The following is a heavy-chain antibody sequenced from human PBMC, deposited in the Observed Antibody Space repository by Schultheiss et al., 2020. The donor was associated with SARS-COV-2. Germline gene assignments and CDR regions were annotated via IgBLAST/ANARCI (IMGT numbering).Heavy chain of an antibody. CDR3: ASILEHLVLGVGYFKY. V-gene: IGHV4-59*04. Sequence: SETLSLTCTVSGGSISSYYWSWIRQPPGKGLEWIGYIYYSGSTYHNPSLKSRVSMSVDTSRNQFSLKLNSVTAADSAIYYCASILEHLVLGVGYFKYWGQGALVTVSS. J-gene: IGHJ4*02. CDR1: GGSISSYY. D-gene: IGHD6-6*01. CDR2: IYYSGST.